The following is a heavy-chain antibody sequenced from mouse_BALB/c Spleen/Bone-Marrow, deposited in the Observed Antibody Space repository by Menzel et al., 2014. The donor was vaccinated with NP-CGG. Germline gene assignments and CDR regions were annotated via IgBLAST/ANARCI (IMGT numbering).Heavy chain of an antibody. Sequence: VQLQQSGAELVKPGASVKLSCTASGFNIKDTYMHWVKQRPEQGLEWIGRIDPANGNTKYGPKFQGKATITADTSSNTAYLRLSSLTSEDTAVYYCARWLLPYGLDYWGQGTSVTVSS. CDR2: IDPANGNT. J-gene: IGHJ4*01. D-gene: IGHD2-3*01. CDR1: GFNIKDTY. CDR3: ARWLLPYGLDY. V-gene: IGHV14-3*02.